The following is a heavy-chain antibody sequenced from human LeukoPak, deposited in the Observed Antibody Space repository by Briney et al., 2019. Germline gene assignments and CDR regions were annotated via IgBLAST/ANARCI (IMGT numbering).Heavy chain of an antibody. CDR1: GHTFTGYF. J-gene: IGHJ4*02. D-gene: IGHD5-18*01. CDR3: ARDPGYSSPRGDY. V-gene: IGHV1-2*02. CDR2: IDPNNGGT. Sequence: ASVKVSCKASGHTFTGYFMHWVRQAPGQGLEWMGWIDPNNGGTNYAQKFQGRVTMTRDTSISTAYMELSRLRSDDTAVYYCARDPGYSSPRGDYWGQGTLVTVSS.